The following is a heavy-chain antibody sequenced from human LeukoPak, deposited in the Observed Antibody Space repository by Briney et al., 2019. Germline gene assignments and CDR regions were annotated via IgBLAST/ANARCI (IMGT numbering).Heavy chain of an antibody. J-gene: IGHJ4*02. CDR3: ARGSLVHYYGSGSYRIRAGFDS. V-gene: IGHV3-48*03. CDR2: ISGNGNTI. D-gene: IGHD3-10*01. CDR1: GFTFSNYE. Sequence: PGGSLRLSCAASGFTFSNYEMNWVRQAPGKGLEWLSYISGNGNTIYYADSVEGRFTISRDNAKNSLYLQMNSLRAEDTAVYYCARGSLVHYYGSGSYRIRAGFDSWGQGTLVTVSS.